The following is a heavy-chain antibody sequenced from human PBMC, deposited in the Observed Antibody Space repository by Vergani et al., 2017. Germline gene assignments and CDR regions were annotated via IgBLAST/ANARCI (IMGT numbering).Heavy chain of an antibody. CDR1: GFTFSSYS. Sequence: VQLVESGGGLVKPGGSLRLSCAASGFTFSSYSMNWVRQAPGKGLEWVSYISSSSSYTNYADSVKGRFTISRDNAKNSLYLQMNSLRAEDTAVYYCARVPLVGAPGDAFDIWGQGTMVTVSS. J-gene: IGHJ3*02. CDR2: ISSSSSYT. CDR3: ARVPLVGAPGDAFDI. V-gene: IGHV3-21*05. D-gene: IGHD1-26*01.